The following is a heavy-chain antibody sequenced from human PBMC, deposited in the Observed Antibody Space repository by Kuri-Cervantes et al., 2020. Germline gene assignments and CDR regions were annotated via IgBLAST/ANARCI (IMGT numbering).Heavy chain of an antibody. D-gene: IGHD2-15*01. V-gene: IGHV3-13*01. CDR3: ARGGYCSGGSCYEIDY. Sequence: GESLKISCAASGFTSSSYDMRWVRQATGKGLEWVSAIGTAGDTYYPGSVKGRFTISRENAKNSLYLQMNSLRAGDTAVYYCARGGYCSGGSCYEIDYWGQGTLVTVSS. CDR1: GFTSSSYD. CDR2: IGTAGDT. J-gene: IGHJ4*02.